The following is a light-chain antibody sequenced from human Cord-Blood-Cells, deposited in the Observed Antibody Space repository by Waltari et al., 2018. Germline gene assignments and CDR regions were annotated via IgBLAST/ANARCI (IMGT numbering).Light chain of an antibody. V-gene: IGKV3-11*01. CDR1: QSVSSY. Sequence: EIVLTPTPATLSLSPGERATLSCRASQSVSSYLAWYQQNPGQAPRLLIYDASNRATGIPARFSGSGSGTDFTLTISSLEPEDFAVYYCQQRSNWPPTFGQGTKVEIK. CDR2: DAS. J-gene: IGKJ1*01. CDR3: QQRSNWPPT.